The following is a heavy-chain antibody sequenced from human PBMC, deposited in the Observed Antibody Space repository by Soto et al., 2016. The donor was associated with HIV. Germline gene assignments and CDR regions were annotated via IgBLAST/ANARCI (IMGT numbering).Heavy chain of an antibody. CDR1: GGSFSGFF. J-gene: IGHJ2*01. CDR3: ARGRSIAADHERLRYFDL. V-gene: IGHV4-34*01. D-gene: IGHD6-13*01. CDR2: IYHSGGT. Sequence: QVQLQQWGAGLLKPSETLSLTCGVYGGSFSGFFWTWIRQPPEKGLEWIGEIYHSGGTKYNPSLQRRVAISIDTSKKQFYLKLNSLTAADTGVYYCARGRSIAADHERLRYFDLWGXGTLVTVSS.